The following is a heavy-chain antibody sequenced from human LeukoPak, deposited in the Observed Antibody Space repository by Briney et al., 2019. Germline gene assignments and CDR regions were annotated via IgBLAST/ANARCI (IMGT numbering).Heavy chain of an antibody. CDR1: GFTFSSYA. CDR2: ISGSGGST. D-gene: IGHD6-13*01. Sequence: GGSLRLSCAASGFTFSSYAMSWVRQAPGKGLEWVSAISGSGGSTYYADSVKGRFTISRDNAKKSLSLQMNSLRADDTAVYYCARGYSSSWYLDWGQGTLVTVS. CDR3: ARGYSSSWYLD. V-gene: IGHV3-23*01. J-gene: IGHJ4*02.